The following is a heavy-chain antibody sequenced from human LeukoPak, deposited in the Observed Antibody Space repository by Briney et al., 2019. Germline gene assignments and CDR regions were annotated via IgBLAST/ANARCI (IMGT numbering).Heavy chain of an antibody. D-gene: IGHD3-22*01. CDR1: GGTFSSYA. V-gene: IGHV1-69*13. Sequence: SVKVSCKASGGTFSSYAISWVRQAPGQGLEWMGGIIPIFGTANYAQKFQGRVTITADESTSTAYMELSSLRSEDTAVYYCARGGHYDSSGYYELDYWGQGTLVTVSS. CDR3: ARGGHYDSSGYYELDY. CDR2: IIPIFGTA. J-gene: IGHJ4*02.